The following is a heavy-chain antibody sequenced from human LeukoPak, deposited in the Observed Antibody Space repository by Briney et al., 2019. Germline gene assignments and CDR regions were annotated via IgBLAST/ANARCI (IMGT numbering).Heavy chain of an antibody. Sequence: GGSLRLSCAASRFTFSNYGMHWVRQAPGKGLEWVAVIWYDGSSKYYADSVKGRFAISRDNSKNTLYLQMNSLRGEDTAVYYCVRDRQGNRNYYVLWGQGTLVTVSS. V-gene: IGHV3-33*01. CDR2: IWYDGSSK. J-gene: IGHJ4*02. CDR3: VRDRQGNRNYYVL. CDR1: RFTFSNYG. D-gene: IGHD1-7*01.